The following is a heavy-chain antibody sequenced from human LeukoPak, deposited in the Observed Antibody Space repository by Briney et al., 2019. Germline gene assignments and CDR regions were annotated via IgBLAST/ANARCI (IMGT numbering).Heavy chain of an antibody. Sequence: ASVKVSCKASGYTFTNYRISWVRQAPGQGLEWMGWISAYNGNTNYAQKLQGRVTMTTDTSTSTAYMELRSLRSDDTAVYYCAREHSRYFFDYWGQGTLGTISA. D-gene: IGHD6-13*01. CDR2: ISAYNGNT. CDR3: AREHSRYFFDY. J-gene: IGHJ4*02. CDR1: GYTFTNYR. V-gene: IGHV1-18*01.